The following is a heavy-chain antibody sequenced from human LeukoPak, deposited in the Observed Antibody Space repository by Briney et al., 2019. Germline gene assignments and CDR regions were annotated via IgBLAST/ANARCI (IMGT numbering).Heavy chain of an antibody. V-gene: IGHV3-53*01. CDR1: GFTVSSNY. Sequence: GGSLRLSCAASGFTVSSNYMSWVRQAPGKGLEWVSVIYSGGSTYYADSVKGRFTISRDNSKNTLYLQMNSLRAEDTAVYYCAREKILDYYYYMDVWGKGTTVTVSS. CDR2: IYSGGST. CDR3: AREKILDYYYYMDV. D-gene: IGHD2-15*01. J-gene: IGHJ6*03.